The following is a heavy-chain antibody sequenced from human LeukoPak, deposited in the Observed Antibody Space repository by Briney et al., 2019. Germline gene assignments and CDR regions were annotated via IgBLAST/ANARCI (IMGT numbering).Heavy chain of an antibody. CDR1: GGSISSSSYY. D-gene: IGHD3-22*01. Sequence: PSETLSLTCTVSGGSISSSSYYWGWIRQPPGKRLEWIGSIYYSGSTYYNPSLKSRVTISVDTSKNQFSLKLSSVTAADTAVYYCARGRYSYGWYYYDSSGYQLFDYWGQGTLVTVSS. V-gene: IGHV4-39*01. J-gene: IGHJ4*02. CDR2: IYYSGST. CDR3: ARGRYSYGWYYYDSSGYQLFDY.